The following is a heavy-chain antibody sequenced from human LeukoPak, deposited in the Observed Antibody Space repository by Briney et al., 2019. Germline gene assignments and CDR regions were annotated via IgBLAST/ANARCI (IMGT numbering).Heavy chain of an antibody. CDR3: ARGSSSWELDY. Sequence: GASVKVSCKASGGTFSSYAINWVRQATGQGLEWMGWMNPNSGNTGYAQKFQGRVTMTRNTSISTAYMELSSLRSEDTAVYYCARGSSSWELDYWGQGTLVTVSS. CDR2: MNPNSGNT. V-gene: IGHV1-8*02. J-gene: IGHJ4*02. CDR1: GGTFSSYA. D-gene: IGHD6-13*01.